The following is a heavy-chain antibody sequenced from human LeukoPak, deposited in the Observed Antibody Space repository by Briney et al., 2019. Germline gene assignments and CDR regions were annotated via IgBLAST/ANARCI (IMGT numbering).Heavy chain of an antibody. CDR2: MNPSDNGV. CDR3: TTNAAALDY. Sequence: AASVKVSCKTSGYTFTDHYIHWVRQAPGQGLEWMGWMNPSDNGVNYAQKFQGRVAMTRDTSISTAYVEVTRLTSDDTAVYYCTTNAAALDYWGQGTLVTASS. D-gene: IGHD6-13*01. J-gene: IGHJ4*02. V-gene: IGHV1-2*02. CDR1: GYTFTDHY.